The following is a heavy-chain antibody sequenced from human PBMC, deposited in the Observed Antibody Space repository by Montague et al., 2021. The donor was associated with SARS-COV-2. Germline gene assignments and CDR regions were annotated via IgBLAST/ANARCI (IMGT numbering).Heavy chain of an antibody. CDR1: GFTFNKYW. D-gene: IGHD1-14*01. V-gene: IGHV3-7*03. CDR2: INQDGTEI. CDR3: TRQPN. Sequence: SLRLSCAASGFTFNKYWMNWIRQSPEKGLEWVANINQDGTEICYVDSVKGRFTISRDNAKNSLFLQMTRLRVEDTAVYYCTRQPNWGQGNLVTVSS. J-gene: IGHJ4*02.